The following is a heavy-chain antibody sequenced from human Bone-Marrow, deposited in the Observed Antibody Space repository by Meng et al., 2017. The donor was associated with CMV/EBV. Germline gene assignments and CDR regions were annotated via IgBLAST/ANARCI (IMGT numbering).Heavy chain of an antibody. CDR3: AKDGGSGHQLYYFDF. J-gene: IGHJ4*02. V-gene: IGHV3-21*01. CDR1: GFTFSSYS. CDR2: ISSSSSYI. Sequence: GGSLRLSCAASGFTFSSYSMNWVRQAPGKGLEWVSSISSSSSYIYYADSVKGRFTISRDNSRNTLYLQMNSLRVEDTAVYYCAKDGGSGHQLYYFDFWGQGTLVTVSS. D-gene: IGHD3-16*01.